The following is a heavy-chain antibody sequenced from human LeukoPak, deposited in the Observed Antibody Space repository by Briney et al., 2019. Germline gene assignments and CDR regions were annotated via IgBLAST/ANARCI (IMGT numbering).Heavy chain of an antibody. Sequence: SVKVSCKASGGTFSSYAISWVRQAPGQGLEWMGGIIPIFGTASYAQKFQGRVTITADESTSTAYMELSSLRSQGTAVYYCARETRPHHYDSSAYLLRGSLDYWGQGTLVTVSS. V-gene: IGHV1-69*13. CDR1: GGTFSSYA. CDR3: ARETRPHHYDSSAYLLRGSLDY. J-gene: IGHJ4*02. D-gene: IGHD3-22*01. CDR2: IIPIFGTA.